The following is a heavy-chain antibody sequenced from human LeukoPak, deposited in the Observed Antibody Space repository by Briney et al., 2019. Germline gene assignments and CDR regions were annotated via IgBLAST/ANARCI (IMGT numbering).Heavy chain of an antibody. CDR1: GGSISSYY. Sequence: PSETLSLTCTVSGGSISSYYWSWIRQPPGKGLEWIGYIYYSGSTNYNPSLKSRVNISVDTSKIQFSLKLSSVTAADTAVYYCASQSGYYDHDAFDIWGQGTMVTVSS. CDR3: ASQSGYYDHDAFDI. CDR2: IYYSGST. J-gene: IGHJ3*02. V-gene: IGHV4-59*01. D-gene: IGHD3-22*01.